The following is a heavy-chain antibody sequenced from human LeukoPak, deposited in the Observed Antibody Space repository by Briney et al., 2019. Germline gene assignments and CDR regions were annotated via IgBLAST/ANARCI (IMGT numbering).Heavy chain of an antibody. CDR2: INHSGST. CDR1: GYSISSGYY. D-gene: IGHD3-3*01. Sequence: SETLSLTCTVSGYSISSGYYWGWIRQPPGKGLEWIGEINHSGSTNYNPSLKSRVTISVDTSKNQFSLKLSSVTAADTAVYYCASRVAPWGQGTLVTVSS. CDR3: ASRVAP. J-gene: IGHJ5*02. V-gene: IGHV4-38-2*02.